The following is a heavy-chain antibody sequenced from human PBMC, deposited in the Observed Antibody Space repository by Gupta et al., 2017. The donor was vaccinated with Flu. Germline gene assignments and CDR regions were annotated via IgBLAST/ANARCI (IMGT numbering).Heavy chain of an antibody. CDR2: VKSKAAGGAT. V-gene: IGHV3-15*01. CDR3: VVVAVEYYFDY. Sequence: EVQMVESGGGLVKPGGSLRRSCSASGFTFSDAWLSWVRQAPGKGLEWVGRVKSKAAGGATDFAAPVKGRFTISRDDSKNTLYLQMNSLKTEDTAVYYCVVVAVEYYFDYWGQGTLVTGSS. CDR1: GFTFSDAW. J-gene: IGHJ4*02. D-gene: IGHD2-15*01.